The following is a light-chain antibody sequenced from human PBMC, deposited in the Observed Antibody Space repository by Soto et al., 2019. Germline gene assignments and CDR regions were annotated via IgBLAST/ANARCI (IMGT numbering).Light chain of an antibody. Sequence: QSVLTQPASVSGSPGQSITISCTGTSSDIGGYDFVSWYQQHPGKAPKLMIHEVTNRPSGVSNRFSGSKSGNTASLAISGLQAEDGADYYCSSYSSSSTPCVLGTGTKLTVL. CDR1: SSDIGGYDF. CDR3: SSYSSSSTPCV. CDR2: EVT. V-gene: IGLV2-14*01. J-gene: IGLJ1*01.